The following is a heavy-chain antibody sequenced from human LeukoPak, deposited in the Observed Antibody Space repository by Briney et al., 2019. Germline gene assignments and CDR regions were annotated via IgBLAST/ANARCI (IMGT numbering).Heavy chain of an antibody. D-gene: IGHD3-22*01. CDR3: ARVGAAHYDSSGHFDY. CDR1: GFTFSGYE. V-gene: IGHV3-48*03. Sequence: PGRSLRLSCAASGFTFSGYEVNWVRQAPGKGLEWVSYISSSGSTIYYADSVKGRFTISRDNAKNSLYLQMNSLRAEDTAVYYCARVGAAHYDSSGHFDYWGQGTLVTVSS. J-gene: IGHJ4*02. CDR2: ISSSGSTI.